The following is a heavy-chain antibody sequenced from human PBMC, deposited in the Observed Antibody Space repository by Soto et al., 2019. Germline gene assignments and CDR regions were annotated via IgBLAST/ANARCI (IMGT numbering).Heavy chain of an antibody. CDR1: GYTFTSYD. V-gene: IGHV1-8*01. Sequence: ASVKVSCKASGYTFTSYDINWVRQATGQGLEWMGWMNPNSGNTGYAQEFQGRVTMTRNTSISTAYMELSSLRSEDTAVYYCAREWELLYTDVWGQGTTVTVSS. CDR2: MNPNSGNT. D-gene: IGHD1-26*01. CDR3: AREWELLYTDV. J-gene: IGHJ6*02.